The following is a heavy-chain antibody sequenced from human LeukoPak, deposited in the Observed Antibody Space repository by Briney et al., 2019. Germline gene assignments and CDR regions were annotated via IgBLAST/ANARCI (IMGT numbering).Heavy chain of an antibody. Sequence: GGSLRLSCAASGFTFSSYWMSWVRQAPGKGLEWVANIKQDGSEKYYVDSVKGRFTISRDNAKNSLYLQMNSLRAEDTAVYYCARVWEYVLSGVVINYYYYYMDVWGKGTTVTVSS. CDR1: GFTFSSYW. CDR2: IKQDGSEK. D-gene: IGHD3-3*01. J-gene: IGHJ6*03. CDR3: ARVWEYVLSGVVINYYYYYMDV. V-gene: IGHV3-7*01.